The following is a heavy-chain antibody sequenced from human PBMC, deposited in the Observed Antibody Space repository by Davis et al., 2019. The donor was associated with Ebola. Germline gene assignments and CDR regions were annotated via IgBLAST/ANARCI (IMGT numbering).Heavy chain of an antibody. J-gene: IGHJ4*02. V-gene: IGHV4-39*01. CDR2: IYYSGST. CDR3: ARHSIVVVVAAFDY. D-gene: IGHD2-15*01. Sequence: MPSETLSLTCTVSGGSISSSSYYWGWIRQPPGKGLEWIGSIYYSGSTYYNPSLKSRVTISVDTSKNQFSLKLSSVTAADTAVYYCARHSIVVVVAAFDYWGQGTLVTVSS. CDR1: GGSISSSSYY.